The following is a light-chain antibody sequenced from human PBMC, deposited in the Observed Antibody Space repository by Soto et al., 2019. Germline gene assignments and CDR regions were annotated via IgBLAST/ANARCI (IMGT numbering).Light chain of an antibody. CDR2: DVS. V-gene: IGLV2-11*01. J-gene: IGLJ1*01. CDR1: SSDVGTYNY. Sequence: QSALTQPRSVSGSLGQSVTISCTGTSSDVGTYNYVSWYQQHPGKAPKVMIYDVSERPSGVPDRFSGSKSGNTASLTISGLQAEDEADYYCCSYAGSQRYVLGTGNKLTVL. CDR3: CSYAGSQRYV.